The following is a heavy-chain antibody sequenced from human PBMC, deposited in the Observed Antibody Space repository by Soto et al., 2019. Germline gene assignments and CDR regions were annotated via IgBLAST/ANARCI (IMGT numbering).Heavy chain of an antibody. CDR3: AKGSADSRPYYFDY. D-gene: IGHD2-2*01. CDR1: GFSFSTCA. J-gene: IGHJ4*02. V-gene: IGHV3-23*01. Sequence: EVHMLESGGGLVQPGESLRLSCAVSGFSFSTCAMSWVRQAPGKGLEWVSVMSGSGASTYYADSVKGRFTISRDNPKKTLYLQMNSLSAEDTAVYYCAKGSADSRPYYFDYWGQGILVTVSS. CDR2: MSGSGAST.